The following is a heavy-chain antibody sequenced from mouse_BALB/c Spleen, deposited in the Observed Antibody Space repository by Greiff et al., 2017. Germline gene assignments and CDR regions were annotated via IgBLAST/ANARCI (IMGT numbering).Heavy chain of an antibody. CDR3: ARGGNYVPYAMDY. J-gene: IGHJ4*01. Sequence: VKLQESGPGLVQPSQSLSITCTVSGFSLTSYGVHWVRQSPGKGLEWLGVIWSGGSTDYNAAFISRLSISKDNSKSQVFFKMNSLQANDTAIYYCARGGNYVPYAMDYWGQGTSVTVSS. D-gene: IGHD2-1*01. CDR2: IWSGGST. V-gene: IGHV2-2*02. CDR1: GFSLTSYG.